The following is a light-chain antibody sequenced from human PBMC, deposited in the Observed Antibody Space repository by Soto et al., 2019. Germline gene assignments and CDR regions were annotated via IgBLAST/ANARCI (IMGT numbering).Light chain of an antibody. CDR2: AAS. CDR3: QQSYSTPLT. Sequence: DIQMTQSPSSLSASVGDRVTITCRASQSISSYLNWYQQKPGKAPKLLIYAASSLQSVVPSRFSGSGSGTDFTLTISSLQPEDFATYYCQQSYSTPLTFGGGTKGDIK. J-gene: IGKJ4*01. V-gene: IGKV1-39*01. CDR1: QSISSY.